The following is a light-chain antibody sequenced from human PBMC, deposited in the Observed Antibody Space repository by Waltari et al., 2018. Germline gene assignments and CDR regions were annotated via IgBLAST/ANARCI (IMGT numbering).Light chain of an antibody. V-gene: IGLV2-8*01. J-gene: IGLJ2*01. CDR3: NSYAGSNSVV. CDR1: TSDVGGYDC. Sequence: QSALPQPPSASGSPGQSFTISCTGTTSDVGGYDCVSWYQQHPGKAPKLMIYEVNKRPSGVPDRFSGSKSGNMAYLTVSGLQAEDEAHYYCNSYAGSNSVVFGGGTKLTVL. CDR2: EVN.